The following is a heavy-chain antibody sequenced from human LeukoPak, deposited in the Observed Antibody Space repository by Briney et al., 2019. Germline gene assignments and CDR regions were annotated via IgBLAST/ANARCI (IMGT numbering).Heavy chain of an antibody. D-gene: IGHD6-6*01. J-gene: IGHJ6*03. CDR3: ASSPQTYSSSSVSNYYYYMDV. CDR2: INSDGSST. Sequence: TGGSLRLSCAASGFTFSSYWMHWVRQAPGKGLVWVSRINSDGSSTSYADSVKGRFTISRDNAKNTLCLQMNSLRAEDTAVYYCASSPQTYSSSSVSNYYYYMDVWGKGATVTVSS. CDR1: GFTFSSYW. V-gene: IGHV3-74*01.